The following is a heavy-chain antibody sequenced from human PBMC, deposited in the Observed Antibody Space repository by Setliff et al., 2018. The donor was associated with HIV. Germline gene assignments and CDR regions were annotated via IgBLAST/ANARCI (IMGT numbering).Heavy chain of an antibody. CDR3: ARGEGGFLDFDLVLTTFDF. V-gene: IGHV4-39*02. CDR2: IYYSGTT. Sequence: SETLSLTCNVSGVSFTSSTYYWGWVRQPPGKGLEWIGSIYYSGTTYYKSSLKSRVTISVDTSESHFSLRLSSVSAADTGVYYCARGEGGFLDFDLVLTTFDFWGQGTPVTVS. CDR1: GVSFTSSTYY. D-gene: IGHD3-9*01. J-gene: IGHJ4*02.